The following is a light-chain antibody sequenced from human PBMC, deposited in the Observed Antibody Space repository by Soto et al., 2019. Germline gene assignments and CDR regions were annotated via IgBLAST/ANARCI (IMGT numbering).Light chain of an antibody. CDR1: QSVSSSY. CDR2: GAS. CDR3: QQYGSSPPYT. V-gene: IGKV3-20*01. Sequence: EIVVTQSPGTLSLSPGERATLSCRASQSVSSSYFAWYQQKPGQAPRLLIYGASSRATGIPDRFSGSGSGTDFTLTISRLEPEDLAVYYCQQYGSSPPYTFGQGTKLEIK. J-gene: IGKJ2*01.